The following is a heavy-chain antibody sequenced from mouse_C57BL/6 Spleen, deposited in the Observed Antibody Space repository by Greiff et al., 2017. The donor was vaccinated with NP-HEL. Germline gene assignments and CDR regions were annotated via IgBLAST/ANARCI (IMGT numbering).Heavy chain of an antibody. V-gene: IGHV1-69*01. J-gene: IGHJ1*03. CDR2: IDPSDSYT. CDR3: ARWGSNDWYFDV. CDR1: GYTFTSYW. Sequence: VQLQQPGAELVMPGASVKLSCTASGYTFTSYWMHWVKQRPGQGLEWIGEIDPSDSYTNYNQKFKGKSTLTVDKYSSTAYMQLSSLTSEDSAVYYCARWGSNDWYFDVWGTGTTVTVSS. D-gene: IGHD2-5*01.